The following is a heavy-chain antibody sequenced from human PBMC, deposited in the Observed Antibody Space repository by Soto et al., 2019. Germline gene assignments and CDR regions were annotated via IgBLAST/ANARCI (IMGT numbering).Heavy chain of an antibody. J-gene: IGHJ4*02. D-gene: IGHD2-2*01. CDR1: GFTFSSYS. V-gene: IGHV3-21*01. CDR3: ARGASIRPAPYYFDY. Sequence: LRLSCAASGFTFSSYSMNWVRQAPGKGLEWVSSISSSSSYIYYADSVKGRFTISRDNAKNSLYLQMNSLRAEDTAVYYCARGASIRPAPYYFDYWGQGTLVTVSS. CDR2: ISSSSSYI.